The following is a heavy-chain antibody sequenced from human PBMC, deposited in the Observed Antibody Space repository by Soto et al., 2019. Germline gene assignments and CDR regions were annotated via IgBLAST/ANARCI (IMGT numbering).Heavy chain of an antibody. D-gene: IGHD6-19*01. J-gene: IGHJ4*02. CDR1: GGSFSGYY. CDR3: AVRPSSGWPRTFDY. Sequence: SETLSLTCAVYGGSFSGYYWSWIRQPPGKGLEWIGEINHSGSTNYNPSLKSRVTISVDTSKNQFSLKLSSVTAADTAVYYCAVRPSSGWPRTFDYWGQGTLVTVSS. V-gene: IGHV4-34*01. CDR2: INHSGST.